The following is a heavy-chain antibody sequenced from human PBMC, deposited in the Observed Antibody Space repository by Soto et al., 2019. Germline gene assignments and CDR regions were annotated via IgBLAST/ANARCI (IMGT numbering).Heavy chain of an antibody. J-gene: IGHJ4*02. CDR2: IYYSGST. Sequence: PSETLSLTCSVSGGSISTVGHYWTWIRQPPGKGLEWIGYIYYSGSTNYNPSLKGRVTISVDTSKNQFSLKLSSVTAADTAVYYCARSGTAMVLVDYWGQGTLVTVSS. CDR1: GGSISTVGHY. CDR3: ARSGTAMVLVDY. D-gene: IGHD5-18*01. V-gene: IGHV4-61*08.